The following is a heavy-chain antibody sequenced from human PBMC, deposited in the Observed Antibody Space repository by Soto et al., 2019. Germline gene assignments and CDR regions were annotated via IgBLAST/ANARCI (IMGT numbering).Heavy chain of an antibody. CDR3: AKWYCSGGSCYPTFDS. CDR2: ISGSGGST. V-gene: IGHV3-23*01. J-gene: IGHJ4*02. Sequence: GGSLRLSCAGSGFTLKNYAMSWVRQAPGKGLEWVSGISGSGGSTYYTDSVKGRFTMSRDNSKNTLYLQMNSLRAEDTAVYYCAKWYCSGGSCYPTFDSWGQGTLVTVS. D-gene: IGHD2-15*01. CDR1: GFTLKNYA.